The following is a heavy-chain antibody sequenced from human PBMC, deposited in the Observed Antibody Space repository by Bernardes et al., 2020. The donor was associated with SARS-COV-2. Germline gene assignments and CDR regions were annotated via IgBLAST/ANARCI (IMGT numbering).Heavy chain of an antibody. J-gene: IGHJ6*02. CDR3: ARSPSDFYGMDV. CDR1: GYTLTNYF. Sequence: ASVKVSCKASGYTLTNYFMHWVRQAPGQGLEWMGIIDPRGGTTTYAQIFQGRVTMTRDTATSTVHMELTSLRSEDTAVYYCARSPSDFYGMDVWGHGTTVTVSS. CDR2: IDPRGGTT. V-gene: IGHV1-46*01.